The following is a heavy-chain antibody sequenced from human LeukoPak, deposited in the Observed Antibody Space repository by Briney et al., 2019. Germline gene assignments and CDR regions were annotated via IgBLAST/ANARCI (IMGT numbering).Heavy chain of an antibody. CDR1: GGSISSYY. Sequence: SETLSLTCTVSGGSISSYYWSWIRQPAGKGLEWIGRIFSRWSTYYNPSLNSRVTISVDKSKHQFSLKLRSVTAADTAVYYCARTRNWNNGPYYYYYMDVWGKGTTVTVSS. V-gene: IGHV4-4*07. CDR3: ARTRNWNNGPYYYYYMDV. D-gene: IGHD1/OR15-1a*01. J-gene: IGHJ6*03. CDR2: IFSRWST.